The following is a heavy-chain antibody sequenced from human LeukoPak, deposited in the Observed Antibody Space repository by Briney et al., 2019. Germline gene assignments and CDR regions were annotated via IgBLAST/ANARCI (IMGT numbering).Heavy chain of an antibody. V-gene: IGHV4-38-2*02. D-gene: IGHD6-19*01. CDR2: IYHSGST. CDR3: ARHLYSSGLGFDY. J-gene: IGHJ4*02. CDR1: GYSISSGYY. Sequence: SETLSLTCTVSGYSISSGYYWGWIRQPPGKGLEWIGSIYHSGSTYYNPSLKSRVTISVDTSKNQFSLKLSSMTAADTAVYYCARHLYSSGLGFDYWGQGTLVTVSS.